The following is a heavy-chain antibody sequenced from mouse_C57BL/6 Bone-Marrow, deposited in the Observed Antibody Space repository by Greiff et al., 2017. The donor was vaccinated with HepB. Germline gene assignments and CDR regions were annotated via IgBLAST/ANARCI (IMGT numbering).Heavy chain of an antibody. J-gene: IGHJ1*03. CDR3: TTRYGSSNWYFDV. Sequence: VQLQQSGAELVRPGASVKLSCTASGFNIKDDYMHWVKQRPEQGLEWIGWIDPENGDTEYASKFQGKATITADTSYNTAYLQLSTLTSEDTAVYYCTTRYGSSNWYFDVWGTGTTVTVSS. CDR1: GFNIKDDY. D-gene: IGHD1-1*01. CDR2: IDPENGDT. V-gene: IGHV14-4*01.